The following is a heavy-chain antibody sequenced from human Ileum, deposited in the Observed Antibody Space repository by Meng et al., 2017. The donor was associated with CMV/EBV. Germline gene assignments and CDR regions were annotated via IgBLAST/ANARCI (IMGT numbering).Heavy chain of an antibody. J-gene: IGHJ5*02. V-gene: IGHV4-61*02. CDR1: GASISSSSYY. CDR2: IYASGTT. CDR3: VRQGYENYGDYVA. Sequence: QVQLQHSGPGLVKPSQTLSLPCTVSGASISSSSYYWSWIRQPAGKGLEWIGRIYASGTTNYNPSLKSRVTMSLDTSKSQFSLKLTSVTAADTAVYYCVRQGYENYGDYVAWGQGTLVTVSS. D-gene: IGHD4-17*01.